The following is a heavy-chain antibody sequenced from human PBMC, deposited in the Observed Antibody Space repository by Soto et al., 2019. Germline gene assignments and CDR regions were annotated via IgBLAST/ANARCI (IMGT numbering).Heavy chain of an antibody. V-gene: IGHV3-30-3*01. CDR2: ISYDGSNK. D-gene: IGHD6-19*01. CDR3: AREAQQWLVGRVFDY. Sequence: GGSLRLSCAASGFTFSSYAMHWVRQAPGKGLEWVAVISYDGSNKYYADSVKGRFTISGDNSKNTLYLQMNSLRAEDTAVYYCAREAQQWLVGRVFDYWGQGTLVTVSS. CDR1: GFTFSSYA. J-gene: IGHJ4*02.